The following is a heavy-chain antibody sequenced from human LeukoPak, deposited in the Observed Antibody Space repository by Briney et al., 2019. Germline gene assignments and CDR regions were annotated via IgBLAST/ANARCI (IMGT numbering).Heavy chain of an antibody. CDR2: ISSSSSYI. V-gene: IGHV3-21*01. CDR1: GFTFSSYS. J-gene: IGHJ4*02. D-gene: IGHD5-24*01. CDR3: ARDQGGYNYY. Sequence: PGGSLRLSCAASGFTFSSYSMNWVRQAPGKGLEWVSSISSSSSYIYYADSVKGRFTISRDNAKNSLYLQMNSLRAEDTAAYYCARDQGGYNYYWGQGTLVTVSS.